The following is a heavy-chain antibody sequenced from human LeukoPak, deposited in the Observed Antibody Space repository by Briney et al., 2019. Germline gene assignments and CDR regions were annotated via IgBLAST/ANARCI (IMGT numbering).Heavy chain of an antibody. V-gene: IGHV4-61*05. Sequence: SETLSLTCTVSGGSISSSSYYWSWIRQPPGRGLEWVGSIHYSGSTSYNPSLRSRVTISVDKSKNQFFLNLSSVTATDTAVYYCARVPHFGDYGWFDPWGQGTLVTVSS. J-gene: IGHJ5*02. CDR1: GGSISSSSYY. CDR2: IHYSGST. CDR3: ARVPHFGDYGWFDP. D-gene: IGHD4-17*01.